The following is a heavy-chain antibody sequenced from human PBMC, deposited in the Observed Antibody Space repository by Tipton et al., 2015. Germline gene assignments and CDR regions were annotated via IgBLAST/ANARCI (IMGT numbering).Heavy chain of an antibody. V-gene: IGHV4-59*01. J-gene: IGHJ4*02. Sequence: TLSLTCSVSSDSISKYYWSWIRQPPGKELEWIGYIQYSGSTNYNPSLKSRVTILVDTSKTQFSLKMRSVTATDTAVYYCARARGRHGGLFDSWGQGTLVTVSS. CDR2: IQYSGST. CDR1: SDSISKYY. D-gene: IGHD4-23*01. CDR3: ARARGRHGGLFDS.